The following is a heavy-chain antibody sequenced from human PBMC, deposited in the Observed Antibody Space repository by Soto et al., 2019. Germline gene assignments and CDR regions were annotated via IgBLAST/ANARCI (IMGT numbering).Heavy chain of an antibody. Sequence: PGGSLRLSCAAAGFTFSSYAMGWVRQAPGKGLEWVSAISGSGGSTYYADSVKGRFTISRDNSKNTLYLQMNGLRVEDTAVYYCAKDNLEGYYYYYYMDVWGKGTTVTVSS. D-gene: IGHD1-1*01. CDR1: GFTFSSYA. CDR3: AKDNLEGYYYYYYMDV. J-gene: IGHJ6*03. V-gene: IGHV3-23*01. CDR2: ISGSGGST.